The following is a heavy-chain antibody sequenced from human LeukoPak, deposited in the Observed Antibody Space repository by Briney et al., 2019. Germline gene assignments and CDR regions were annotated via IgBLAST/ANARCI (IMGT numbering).Heavy chain of an antibody. CDR1: GFTFSSYG. CDR2: ISGSGGST. J-gene: IGHJ4*02. V-gene: IGHV3-23*01. CDR3: ATYRQVLLPFES. Sequence: GGSLRLSCAASGFTFSSYGMSWVRQAPGKGLEWVPAISGSGGSTYYADSVKGRFTISRDNSKNTLYLQMNSLRAEDTAIYYCATYRQVLLPFESWGQGTLVTVSS. D-gene: IGHD2-8*02.